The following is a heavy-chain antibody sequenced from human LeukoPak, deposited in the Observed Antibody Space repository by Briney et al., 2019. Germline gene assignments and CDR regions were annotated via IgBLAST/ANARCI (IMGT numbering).Heavy chain of an antibody. Sequence: PGGSLRLSCAASGFTFSNYTMTCVPQAPGKGLEWVSKITGSGGSTYYADSVKGRFTLSRDNAKNTLYLQMNSLRAEDTAVYFFARAKEPYYYDSSGLECDYWGEGTLVTVSS. CDR2: ITGSGGST. V-gene: IGHV3-23*01. CDR1: GFTFSNYT. CDR3: ARAKEPYYYDSSGLECDY. D-gene: IGHD3-22*01. J-gene: IGHJ4*02.